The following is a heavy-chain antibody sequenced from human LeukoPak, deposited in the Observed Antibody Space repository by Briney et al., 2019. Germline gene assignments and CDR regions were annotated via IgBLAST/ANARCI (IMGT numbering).Heavy chain of an antibody. J-gene: IGHJ4*02. Sequence: SETLSLTCTVSGGSISSYYWSWLRQPPGKGLEWIGSIYTSGGTNYNPSLKSRVTISVDTSKNQFSLNLSSVTAADTAVYYCARGSSGYCYGWGQGTLVTVSS. D-gene: IGHD3-22*01. CDR2: IYTSGGT. CDR3: ARGSSGYCYG. V-gene: IGHV4-4*09. CDR1: GGSISSYY.